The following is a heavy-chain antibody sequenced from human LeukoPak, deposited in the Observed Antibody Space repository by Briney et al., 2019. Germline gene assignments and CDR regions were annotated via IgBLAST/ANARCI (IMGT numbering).Heavy chain of an antibody. V-gene: IGHV1-18*01. CDR1: GYTFTSYG. Sequence: ASVKVSCKAAGYTFTSYGISWVRQAPGQGLEWMGWISAYNGNTNYAQKLQGRVTMTTDTSTSTAYMELRSLRSDDTAVYYCARYDYGDRNFDYWDQGTLVTVSS. D-gene: IGHD4-17*01. J-gene: IGHJ4*02. CDR3: ARYDYGDRNFDY. CDR2: ISAYNGNT.